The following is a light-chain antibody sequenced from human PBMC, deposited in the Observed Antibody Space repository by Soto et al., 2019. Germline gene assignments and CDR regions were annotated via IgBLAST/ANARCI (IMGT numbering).Light chain of an antibody. CDR3: AAWNDSLSAWV. CDR2: KNN. CDR1: SYNVGKNL. Sequence: QPVLTQPPSASGTPGQRVTISCSGGSYNVGKNLVYWYQQRPGTAPKLIIFKNNQRPSGVPDRFSGSNSGSSASLAISGLRSEDEAEYVCAAWNDSLSAWVFGGGTKLTVL. J-gene: IGLJ3*02. V-gene: IGLV1-47*01.